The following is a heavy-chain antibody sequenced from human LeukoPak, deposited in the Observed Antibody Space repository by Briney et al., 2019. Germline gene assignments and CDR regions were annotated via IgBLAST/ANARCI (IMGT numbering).Heavy chain of an antibody. CDR2: ISGSGGST. CDR3: AKPPLGAAAGTGNFDY. CDR1: GFTFSSYA. Sequence: GGSLRLSCAASGFTFSSYAMSLVRQAPGKGLEWVSAISGSGGSTYYADSVKGRFTISRDNSKNTLYLQMNSLRAEDTAVYYCAKPPLGAAAGTGNFDYWGQGTLVTVSS. D-gene: IGHD6-13*01. V-gene: IGHV3-23*01. J-gene: IGHJ4*02.